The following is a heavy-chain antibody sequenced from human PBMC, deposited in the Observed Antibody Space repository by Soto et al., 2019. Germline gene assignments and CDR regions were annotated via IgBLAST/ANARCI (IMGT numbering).Heavy chain of an antibody. V-gene: IGHV1-2*02. CDR3: AREGAGTFHYYYYGMDV. D-gene: IGHD6-19*01. CDR2: INPSSGGT. Sequence: ASVKVSCKASGYTFTGYYMHWVRQAPGQGLEWMGWINPSSGGTNYAQKFQGRVTMTRDTSISTAYMELSRLRSDDTAVYYCAREGAGTFHYYYYGMDVWGQGTTVTVSS. J-gene: IGHJ6*02. CDR1: GYTFTGYY.